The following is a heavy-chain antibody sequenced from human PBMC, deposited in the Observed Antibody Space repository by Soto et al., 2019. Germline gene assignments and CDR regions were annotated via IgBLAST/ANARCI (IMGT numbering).Heavy chain of an antibody. CDR1: GGSISSGGYS. CDR3: ASGIEPNYGSGSYYNR. CDR2: IYHSGST. D-gene: IGHD3-10*01. Sequence: QLQLQESGSGLVKPSQTLSLTCAVSGGSISSGGYSWSWIRQPPGRGLEWIGYIYHSGSTYYNPSLKRRVTIPVDRSKNQFSLQLSSVTAADTAVYYCASGIEPNYGSGSYYNRWGQGTLVTVSS. V-gene: IGHV4-30-2*01. J-gene: IGHJ4*02.